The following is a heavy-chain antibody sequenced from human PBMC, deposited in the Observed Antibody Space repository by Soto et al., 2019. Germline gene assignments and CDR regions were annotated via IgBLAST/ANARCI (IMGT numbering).Heavy chain of an antibody. D-gene: IGHD2-21*01. CDR3: ARARGGAVADSFDV. V-gene: IGHV3-30*04. CDR2: ISRDGSNK. Sequence: GGSLRLSCAASGFTFRSYAIHWVRQAPGKGLEWVAVISRDGSNKYYVDSVKGRFTISRDNSKNTVYLQMNSLRDEDSAMFYCARARGGAVADSFDVWGQGTLVTVSS. CDR1: GFTFRSYA. J-gene: IGHJ4*02.